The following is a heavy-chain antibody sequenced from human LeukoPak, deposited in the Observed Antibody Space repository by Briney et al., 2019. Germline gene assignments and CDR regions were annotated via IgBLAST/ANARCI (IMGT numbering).Heavy chain of an antibody. Sequence: SQTLSLTCAISGDSVSSNTASWNWIRQSPSRGLEWLGRTYYRSQWYNEYAVSVKSRITINQDTSKNHFSLHLNSVTPEDTAVYYCTRDFDYWGQGTLVTVSS. J-gene: IGHJ4*02. CDR1: GDSVSSNTAS. V-gene: IGHV6-1*01. CDR3: TRDFDY. CDR2: TYYRSQWYN.